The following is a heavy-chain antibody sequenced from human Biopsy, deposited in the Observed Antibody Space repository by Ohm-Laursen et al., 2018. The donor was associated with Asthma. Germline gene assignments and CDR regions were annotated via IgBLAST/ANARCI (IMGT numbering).Heavy chain of an antibody. J-gene: IGHJ6*02. D-gene: IGHD3-10*01. CDR3: AGDVVWFREAGGMDV. CDR2: ISHAGSTK. CDR1: GFTFSSYG. V-gene: IGHV3-30*03. Sequence: SLRLSCPASGFTFSSYGMHSVRQAPGKGLKWVAVISHAGSTKYSADSVKGRFIVSRDISKNILSLQMNSLRPEDTAVYYCAGDVVWFREAGGMDVWGQGTTVTVSS.